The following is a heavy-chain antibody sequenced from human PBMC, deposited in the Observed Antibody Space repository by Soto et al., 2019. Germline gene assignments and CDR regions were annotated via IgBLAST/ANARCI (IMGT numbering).Heavy chain of an antibody. Sequence: GGSLRLSCAASGFTFSSYWMSWVRQAPGKGLEWVANIKQDGSEKYYVDSVKGRFTISRDNAKNSLYLQMNSLRAEDTAVYYCASENSGYLSGYYYMDVWGKGTTVTVSS. CDR2: IKQDGSEK. CDR1: GFTFSSYW. V-gene: IGHV3-7*01. CDR3: ASENSGYLSGYYYMDV. J-gene: IGHJ6*03. D-gene: IGHD5-12*01.